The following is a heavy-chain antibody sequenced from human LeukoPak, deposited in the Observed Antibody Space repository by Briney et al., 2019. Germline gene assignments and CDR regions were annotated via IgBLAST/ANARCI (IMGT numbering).Heavy chain of an antibody. J-gene: IGHJ3*02. Sequence: GGSLRPSCPPSAFIFRRYSMTWVRQAPGKGLEWVSSISSSGDYTYYADSVKGRFTISRDSAKNSLYLQMNSLRAEDTAVYYCAKLSLAVGGMGGAFDIWGQGTMVTVSS. CDR3: AKLSLAVGGMGGAFDI. D-gene: IGHD6-19*01. V-gene: IGHV3-21*04. CDR1: AFIFRRYS. CDR2: ISSSGDYT.